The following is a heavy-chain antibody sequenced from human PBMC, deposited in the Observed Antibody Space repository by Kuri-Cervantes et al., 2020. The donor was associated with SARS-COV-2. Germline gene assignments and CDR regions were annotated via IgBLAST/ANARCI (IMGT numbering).Heavy chain of an antibody. Sequence: GESLKISCSASGFIFRNYVMYWVRQAPGKGLEYVSSIRNYGGSPYYGDSVKGRFTISRDNAKNSLYPQMNSLRAEDTAVYYCARDRRPHMYDILTGYFRPFDYWGQGTLVTVSS. J-gene: IGHJ4*02. CDR2: IRNYGGSP. D-gene: IGHD3-9*01. V-gene: IGHV3-64*04. CDR3: ARDRRPHMYDILTGYFRPFDY. CDR1: GFIFRNYV.